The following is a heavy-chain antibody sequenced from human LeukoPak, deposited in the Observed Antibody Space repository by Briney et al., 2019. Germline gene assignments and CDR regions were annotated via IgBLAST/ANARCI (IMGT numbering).Heavy chain of an antibody. V-gene: IGHV1-46*03. J-gene: IGHJ4*02. D-gene: IGHD3-16*01. CDR3: ARSYDPSSPFDY. CDR2: INPVDGNT. Sequence: ASVKVSCKASGDTLSSRGFSWVRQAPGQGLEWMGMINPVDGNTGFAQKLQGRVTVTRDTSTSTVYMELNSLRSEDTGFYYCARSYDPSSPFDYWGQGTLVTVSS. CDR1: GDTLSSRG.